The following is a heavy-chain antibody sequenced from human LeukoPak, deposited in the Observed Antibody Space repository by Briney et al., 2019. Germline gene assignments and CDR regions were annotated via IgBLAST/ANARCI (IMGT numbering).Heavy chain of an antibody. CDR1: GYTLTELS. D-gene: IGHD3-10*01. V-gene: IGHV1-24*01. CDR3: ATSGELWFGELLSPRYYYYGMDV. J-gene: IGHJ6*02. Sequence: ASVKVSCKVSGYTLTELSMHWVRQAPGKGLEWMGGFDPEDGETIYAQKFQGRVTMTGDTSTDTAYMELSSLRSEDTAVYYCATSGELWFGELLSPRYYYYGMDVWGQGTTVTVSS. CDR2: FDPEDGET.